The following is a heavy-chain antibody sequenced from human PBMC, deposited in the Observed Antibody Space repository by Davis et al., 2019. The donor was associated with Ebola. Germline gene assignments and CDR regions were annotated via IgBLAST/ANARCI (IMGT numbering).Heavy chain of an antibody. J-gene: IGHJ4*02. Sequence: PSETLSLTCTVSGDSVNNYYWSWIRQPPGKGLEWIGYIYYSGNTNYSSSLKSRVTILGDTSRNRFSLKLSSVTAADTALYYCARENWGFDYWGQGTLVTVSS. CDR3: ARENWGFDY. D-gene: IGHD3-16*01. V-gene: IGHV4-59*02. CDR2: IYYSGNT. CDR1: GDSVNNYY.